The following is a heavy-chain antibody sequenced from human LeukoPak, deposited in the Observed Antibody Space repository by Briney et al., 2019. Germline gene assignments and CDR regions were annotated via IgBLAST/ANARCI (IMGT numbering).Heavy chain of an antibody. D-gene: IGHD4-17*01. CDR2: ISYDGSNK. V-gene: IGHV3-30*04. Sequence: GRSLRLSCAASGFTFSGYAMHWVRQAPGKGLEWVAVISYDGSNKYYADSVKGRFTISRDNSKNTLYLQMNSLRAEDTAVYYCARAPYVTTVTPSYYYGMDAWGQGTTFTVSS. CDR1: GFTFSGYA. CDR3: ARAPYVTTVTPSYYYGMDA. J-gene: IGHJ6*02.